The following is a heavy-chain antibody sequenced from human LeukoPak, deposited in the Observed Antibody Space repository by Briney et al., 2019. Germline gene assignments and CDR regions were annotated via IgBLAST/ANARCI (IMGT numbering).Heavy chain of an antibody. D-gene: IGHD1-26*01. CDR2: ISSSGSGDNT. Sequence: GGSLRLSCAASGVTLSTYAMSWARQAPGKGLEWVSGISSSGSGDNTYYADSVKGRFTISRDSSKNTLYLQMNSLRAEDTAVYYCAKDKGWGYSAYDCYGMDVWGQGTTVTVSS. CDR1: GVTLSTYA. J-gene: IGHJ6*02. CDR3: AKDKGWGYSAYDCYGMDV. V-gene: IGHV3-23*01.